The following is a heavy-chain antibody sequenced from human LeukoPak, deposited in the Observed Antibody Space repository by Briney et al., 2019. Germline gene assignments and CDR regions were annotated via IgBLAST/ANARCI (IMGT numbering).Heavy chain of an antibody. CDR2: ISCNSGSL. CDR1: GFIFDDYA. Sequence: GGSLRLSCAASGFIFDDYAMRWVRQAPGKGLEWVSGISCNSGSLYYAESVKGRFTISRDNAKNTLYLQMKSLGPEDTAFYYCARRTGRSWTHFDSWGQGTLVTVSS. J-gene: IGHJ4*02. D-gene: IGHD7-27*01. CDR3: ARRTGRSWTHFDS. V-gene: IGHV3-9*01.